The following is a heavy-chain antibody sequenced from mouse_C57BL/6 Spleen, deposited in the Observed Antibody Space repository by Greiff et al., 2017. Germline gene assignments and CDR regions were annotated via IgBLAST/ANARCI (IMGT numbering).Heavy chain of an antibody. CDR2: ISDGGSYT. D-gene: IGHD2-4*01. J-gene: IGHJ3*01. Sequence: EVQGVESGGGLVKPGGSLKLSCAASGFTFSSYAMSWVRQTPEKRLEWVATISDGGSYTYYPDNVKGRFTISRDNAKNNLYLQMSHLKSEDTAMYYWARYDYDWFADCGQGTLVTVSA. CDR3: ARYDYDWFAD. V-gene: IGHV5-4*01. CDR1: GFTFSSYA.